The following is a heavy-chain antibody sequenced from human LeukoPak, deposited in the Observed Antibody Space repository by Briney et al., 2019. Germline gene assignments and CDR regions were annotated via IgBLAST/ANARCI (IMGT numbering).Heavy chain of an antibody. V-gene: IGHV4-4*07. D-gene: IGHD1-26*01. CDR2: ISTSGST. J-gene: IGHJ5*02. CDR3: ARDDLVWGGNXWFDP. Sequence: SETLSLTCAVSGGSISSYFWTWIRQPAGKGLEWIGRISTSGSTNYNPSLKSRVSMSLDTSKNQLSLKLSSVTAADTAVYYCARDDLVWGGNXWFDPXGQGTLVTVSS. CDR1: GGSISSYF.